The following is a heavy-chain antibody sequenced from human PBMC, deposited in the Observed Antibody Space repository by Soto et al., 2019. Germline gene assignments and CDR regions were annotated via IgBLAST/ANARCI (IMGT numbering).Heavy chain of an antibody. J-gene: IGHJ6*03. Sequence: EVQLVESGGGLVQPGGSLRLSCAASVFSFSSYWMHWVRQAPEKGLVWVSRINSDGSSTSYADSVKGRFTISRDNAKNTLYLQMNSLRAEDSAVYYYARGEPAAPLPYYYYYMDVWCKGTTVTVSS. CDR2: INSDGSST. CDR3: ARGEPAAPLPYYYYYMDV. D-gene: IGHD2-2*01. CDR1: VFSFSSYW. V-gene: IGHV3-74*01.